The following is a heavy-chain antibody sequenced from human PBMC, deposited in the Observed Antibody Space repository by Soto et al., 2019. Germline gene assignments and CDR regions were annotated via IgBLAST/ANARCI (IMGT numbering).Heavy chain of an antibody. V-gene: IGHV3-23*01. CDR1: GFTFSSYG. CDR2: ICGSGSNK. Sequence: GGSLRLSCAASGFTFSSYGVHWVRQAPGKGLEWVSVICGSGSNKYYADSVKGRFTISRDNSKNTLYLQMNSLRAEDTAVYYCAKVIVGIQLWLPFDYWGQGTLVTVSS. J-gene: IGHJ4*02. CDR3: AKVIVGIQLWLPFDY. D-gene: IGHD5-18*01.